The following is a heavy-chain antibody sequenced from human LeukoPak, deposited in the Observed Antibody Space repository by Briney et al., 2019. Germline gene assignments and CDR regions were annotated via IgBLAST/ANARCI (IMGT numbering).Heavy chain of an antibody. CDR2: ISAYNGNT. CDR1: GYTFTNYG. V-gene: IGHV1-18*01. J-gene: IGHJ4*02. CDR3: ARDGGITVAADDY. D-gene: IGHD6-19*01. Sequence: ASVKVSCKASGYTFTNYGFSWVRQAPGHGLEWMGWISAYNGNTNYAQKLRGRVTMTTDTSTSTAYMELRSLRFDDTAVYYCARDGGITVAADDYWGQGTLVTVYS.